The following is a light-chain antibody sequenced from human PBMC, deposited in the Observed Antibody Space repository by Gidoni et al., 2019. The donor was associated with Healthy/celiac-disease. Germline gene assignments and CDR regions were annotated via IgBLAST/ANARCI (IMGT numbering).Light chain of an antibody. CDR3: QQSYSTPYT. Sequence: DIQMTKTPSSLSASVGDRATITCRASQTISSYLNWYHQKPGKAPKLLIYAASRLQSGVPSRFSGSGSGTDFTLTISSLQPEDFATYYCQQSYSTPYTFGQGTKLEIK. CDR1: QTISSY. CDR2: AAS. V-gene: IGKV1-39*01. J-gene: IGKJ2*01.